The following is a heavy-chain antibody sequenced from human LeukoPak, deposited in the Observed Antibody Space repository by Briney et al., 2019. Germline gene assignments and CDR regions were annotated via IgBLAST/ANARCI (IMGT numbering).Heavy chain of an antibody. V-gene: IGHV4-39*07. Sequence: RSSETLSLTCTVSGGSISSSSYYWGWIRQPPGKGLEWIGSIYYSGSTYYNPSLKSRVTISVDTSKNQFSLKLSSVTAADTAVYYCARTGSGYYYWGQGTLVTVSS. D-gene: IGHD3-22*01. CDR2: IYYSGST. CDR3: ARTGSGYYY. CDR1: GGSISSSSYY. J-gene: IGHJ4*02.